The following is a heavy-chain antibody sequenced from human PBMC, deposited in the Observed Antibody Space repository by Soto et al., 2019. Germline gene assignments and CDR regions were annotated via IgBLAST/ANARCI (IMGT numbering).Heavy chain of an antibody. J-gene: IGHJ4*02. CDR3: ARDPTADDYGGKTH. CDR1: GFTVSSNY. Sequence: PGGSLRLSCAASGFTVSSNYMSWVRQAPGKGLEWVSVIYSGGSTYYADSVKGRFTISRDNSKNTLYLQMNSLRAEDTAVYYCARDPTADDYGGKTHWGQGTLVTVSS. CDR2: IYSGGST. D-gene: IGHD4-17*01. V-gene: IGHV3-53*01.